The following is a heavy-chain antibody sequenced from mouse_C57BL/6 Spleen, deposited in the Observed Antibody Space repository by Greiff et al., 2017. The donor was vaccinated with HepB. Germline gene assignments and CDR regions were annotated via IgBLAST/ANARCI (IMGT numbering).Heavy chain of an antibody. J-gene: IGHJ4*01. D-gene: IGHD1-1*01. CDR3: ARDGSRNYYAMDY. V-gene: IGHV5-16*01. CDR1: GFTFSDYY. CDR2: INYDGSST. Sequence: EVKLVESEGGLVQPGSSMKLSCTASGFTFSDYYMAWVRQVPEKGLEWVANINYDGSSTYYLDSLKSRFIISRDNAKNILYLQMSSLKSEDTATYYCARDGSRNYYAMDYWGQGTSVTVSS.